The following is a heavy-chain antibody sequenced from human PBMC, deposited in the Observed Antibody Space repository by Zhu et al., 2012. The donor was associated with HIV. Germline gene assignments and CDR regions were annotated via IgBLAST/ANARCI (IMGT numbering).Heavy chain of an antibody. V-gene: IGHV4-38-2*02. CDR1: SFSITSSYY. Sequence: QVQLQESGPGLVKPSETLSLTCTVSSFSITSSYYWGWVRQSSGKGLEWIGTVYHNGRTFYNPSLESRVIISVDTSKNQFSLKLRSVTAADTAVYFCARHSRSFNGWSKFDFWGQGTLVTVSS. CDR3: ARHSRSFNGWSKFDF. D-gene: IGHD6-19*01. J-gene: IGHJ5*01. CDR2: VYHNGRT.